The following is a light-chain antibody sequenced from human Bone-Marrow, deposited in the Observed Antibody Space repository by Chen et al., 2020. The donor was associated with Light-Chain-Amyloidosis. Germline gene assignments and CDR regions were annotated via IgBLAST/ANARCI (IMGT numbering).Light chain of an antibody. J-gene: IGLJ3*02. Sequence: QSVLTQPPSVSGAPGQRVTISCTGTSYNIGAGYDVHWYQQLPGTAPKLLIYGNDNRPSGVPDRFSASKSGTSASLAITGLQAEDEADYYCQSYDTTLSGSVFGGGTKLTVL. CDR3: QSYDTTLSGSV. V-gene: IGLV1-40*01. CDR2: GND. CDR1: SYNIGAGYD.